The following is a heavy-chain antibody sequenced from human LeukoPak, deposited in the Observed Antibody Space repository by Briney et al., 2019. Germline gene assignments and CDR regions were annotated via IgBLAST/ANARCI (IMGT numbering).Heavy chain of an antibody. D-gene: IGHD2-2*01. J-gene: IGHJ3*02. CDR1: GGSISRGNYY. Sequence: SETLSLTCTVSGGSISRGNYYWSWIRQHPGKGLEGIGYIYYSGGTYFNPSLKSRVTGSRDTSKDQFSLKLSSVAAAATAVYYCARDTYYCSSTICYPVLAFDIWGQGTMVTVSS. CDR2: IYYSGGT. V-gene: IGHV4-31*03. CDR3: ARDTYYCSSTICYPVLAFDI.